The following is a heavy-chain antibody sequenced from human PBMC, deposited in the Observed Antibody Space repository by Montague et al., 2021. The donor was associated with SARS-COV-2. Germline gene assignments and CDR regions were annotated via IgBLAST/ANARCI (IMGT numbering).Heavy chain of an antibody. D-gene: IGHD2-21*02. J-gene: IGHJ2*01. Sequence: TLSLTCTVSGGSISNGGYYWSWISQHPGKGLEWIGYIYYSGSTYYXPSLKSRVTISVDTSKNQFSLKLSSVTAADTAVYYCARVHIVVVTAMRYFDLWGRGTLVTVSS. CDR3: ARVHIVVVTAMRYFDL. V-gene: IGHV4-31*03. CDR1: GGSISNGGYY. CDR2: IYYSGST.